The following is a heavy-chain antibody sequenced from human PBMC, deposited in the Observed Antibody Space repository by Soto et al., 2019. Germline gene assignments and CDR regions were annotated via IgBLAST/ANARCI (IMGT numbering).Heavy chain of an antibody. D-gene: IGHD3-22*01. CDR3: ARETSTYYYDSSSYVGFDY. V-gene: IGHV3-30-3*01. J-gene: IGHJ4*02. CDR2: IRSSGSNK. CDR1: GFTFSSYA. Sequence: PGGSLRLSCAASGFTFSSYAMHWVRQAPGKGLEWVSVIRSSGSNKYYADSVKGRFTISRDNAKNTLYLQMSSLRDEDTAVYYCARETSTYYYDSSSYVGFDYWGQGTLVTVSS.